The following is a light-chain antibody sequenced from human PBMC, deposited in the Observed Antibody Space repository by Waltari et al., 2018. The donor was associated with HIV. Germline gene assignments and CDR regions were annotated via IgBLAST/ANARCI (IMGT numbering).Light chain of an antibody. CDR1: NSDVGKYAF. CDR3: CSYAGGPFV. V-gene: IGLV2-23*02. J-gene: IGLJ1*01. CDR2: DVN. Sequence: QSALTPPASVSGSPGQSVNMSCTGRNSDVGKYAFVSWYQHNPGQAPHLIIYDVNTRPSGVSLRFSGSKSGNTASLTISGLQAEDEANYYCCSYAGGPFVFGSGT.